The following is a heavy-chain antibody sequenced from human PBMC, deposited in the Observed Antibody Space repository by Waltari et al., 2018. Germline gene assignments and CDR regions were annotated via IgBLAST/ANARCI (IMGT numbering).Heavy chain of an antibody. CDR3: ARDPPSGWHSGFRFDP. V-gene: IGHV1-69*10. Sequence: QVQLVQSGAEVKKPGSSVKVSCKASGDTFSSYAISWVRQAPGQGLEWMGGIIPIVGITNYAQKFQGRVTITADKSTSTAYMALSSLRSEDTAVYYCARDPPSGWHSGFRFDPWGQGTLVTVSS. J-gene: IGHJ5*02. CDR2: IIPIVGIT. CDR1: GDTFSSYA. D-gene: IGHD6-19*01.